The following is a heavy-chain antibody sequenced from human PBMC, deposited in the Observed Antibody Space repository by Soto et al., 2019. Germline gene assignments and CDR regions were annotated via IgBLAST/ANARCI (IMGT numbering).Heavy chain of an antibody. V-gene: IGHV1-2*04. CDR3: ARDSHIPKPHYELLNGYQYYCGMDV. D-gene: IGHD4-17*01. J-gene: IGHJ6*02. Sequence: ASVKVSCKASGYTFTGYYMHWVRQAPGQGLEWMGWINPNSGGTNYAQKFQGWVTMTRDTSISTAYMELSRPRSDDTAVYYCARDSHIPKPHYELLNGYQYYCGMDVWGQGPTVTVSS. CDR1: GYTFTGYY. CDR2: INPNSGGT.